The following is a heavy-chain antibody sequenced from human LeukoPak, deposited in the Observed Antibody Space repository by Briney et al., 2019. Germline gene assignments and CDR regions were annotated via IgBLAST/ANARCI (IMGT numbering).Heavy chain of an antibody. J-gene: IGHJ4*02. D-gene: IGHD6-19*01. CDR2: INHSGST. CDR1: GGSFSGYY. Sequence: SETLSLTCAVYGGSFSGYYWSWIRQPPGKGLEWIGEINHSGSTNYNPSLKSRVTISVDTSKNQFSLKLSSVTAADTAVYYCARGGDSSGWYNPHNYFDYWGQGTLVTVSS. V-gene: IGHV4-34*01. CDR3: ARGGDSSGWYNPHNYFDY.